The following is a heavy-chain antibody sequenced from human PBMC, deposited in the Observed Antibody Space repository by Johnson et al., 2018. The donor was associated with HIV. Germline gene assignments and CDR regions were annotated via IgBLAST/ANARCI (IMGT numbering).Heavy chain of an antibody. D-gene: IGHD7-27*01. V-gene: IGHV3-20*01. CDR2: FYRNGGSA. CDR3: ARDPTTHKSRLTGEFGACDI. J-gene: IGHJ3*02. CDR1: GFTLDDYA. Sequence: VQLVESGGGVVRPGGSLRLSCVASGFTLDDYAMSWVRQTPGKGLEWVSGFYRNGGSAGYAASVKGRFTISRDNAENSLYLQMNSLTAEDTALYDFARDPTTHKSRLTGEFGACDIWGQGTMVTVSS.